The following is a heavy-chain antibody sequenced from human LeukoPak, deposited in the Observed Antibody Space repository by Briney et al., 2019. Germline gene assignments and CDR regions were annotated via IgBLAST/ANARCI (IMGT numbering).Heavy chain of an antibody. D-gene: IGHD6-19*01. Sequence: PGGSLRLSCAASGFTFSSYAMSWVRQAPGKGLEWVSAISGSGGSTYYADSVKGRFTISRDNSKNTLYLQMNSLRAEDTAVYYCAKSWTQWLADYYYGMVVWGQGTTVTVSS. CDR1: GFTFSSYA. V-gene: IGHV3-23*01. CDR3: AKSWTQWLADYYYGMVV. CDR2: ISGSGGST. J-gene: IGHJ6*02.